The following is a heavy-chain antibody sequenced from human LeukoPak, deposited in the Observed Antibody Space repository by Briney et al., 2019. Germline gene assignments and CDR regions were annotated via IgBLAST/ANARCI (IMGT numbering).Heavy chain of an antibody. CDR3: ARDGPNIVLMVYASNWFDP. CDR1: GGSISSSSYY. J-gene: IGHJ5*02. Sequence: SETLSLTCTVSGGSISSSSYYWGWIRQPPGKGLEWIGSIYYSGSTYYNPSLKSRVTISVGTSKNQFSLKLSSVTAADTAVYYCARDGPNIVLMVYASNWFDPWGQGTLVTVSS. CDR2: IYYSGST. D-gene: IGHD2-8*01. V-gene: IGHV4-39*07.